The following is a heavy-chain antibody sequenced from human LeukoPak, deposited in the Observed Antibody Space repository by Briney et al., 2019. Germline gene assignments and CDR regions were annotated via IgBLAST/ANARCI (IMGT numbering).Heavy chain of an antibody. J-gene: IGHJ4*02. CDR1: GGFISSYY. D-gene: IGHD5-24*01. V-gene: IGHV4-59*01. Sequence: SETLSLTCTVSGGFISSYYWSWIRQPPGKGLEWIGYIYYSGSTNYNPSLKSRVTISVDTSKNQFSLKLSSVTAADTAVYYCARDRGPQMATDYWGQGTLVTVSS. CDR3: ARDRGPQMATDY. CDR2: IYYSGST.